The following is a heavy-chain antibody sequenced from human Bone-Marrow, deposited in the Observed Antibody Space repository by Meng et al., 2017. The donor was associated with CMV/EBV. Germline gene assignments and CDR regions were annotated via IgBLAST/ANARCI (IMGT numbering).Heavy chain of an antibody. D-gene: IGHD6-13*01. CDR2: IYYSGST. V-gene: IGHV4-61*01. Sequence: SGGSVSSGSYYWSWIRQPPVKGLEWIGYIYYSGSTNYNPSLKSRVTISVDTSKNQFSLKLSSVTAADTAVYSCARDIAAAGTEWFDPWGQGPLVTVSS. CDR1: GGSVSSGSYY. CDR3: ARDIAAAGTEWFDP. J-gene: IGHJ5*02.